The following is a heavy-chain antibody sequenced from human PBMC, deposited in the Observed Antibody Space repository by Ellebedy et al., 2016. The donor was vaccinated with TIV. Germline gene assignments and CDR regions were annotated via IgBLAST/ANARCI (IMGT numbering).Heavy chain of an antibody. CDR2: IYSGGST. J-gene: IGHJ4*02. V-gene: IGHV3-23*01. CDR1: GFTFGDYA. CDR3: AKAEGWLRCPDFDY. Sequence: PGGSLRLSCTAPGFTFGDYAMSWFRQAPGKGLEWFSVIYSGGSTYYADSVKGRFTISRDNSKNTLYLQMNSLRAEDTAVYYCAKAEGWLRCPDFDYWGQGTLVTVSS. D-gene: IGHD4-17*01.